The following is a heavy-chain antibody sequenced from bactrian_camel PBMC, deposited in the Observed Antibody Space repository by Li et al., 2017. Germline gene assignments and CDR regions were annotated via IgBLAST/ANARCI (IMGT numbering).Heavy chain of an antibody. CDR3: AVRRSWCNFQTAQYTN. CDR2: ITHDGRT. Sequence: HVQLVESGGGSAQAGGSLRLTCRADANTYSTNCMAWFRRTPGKEREGVAAITHDGRTKYADSVKGRFTISQDKARRTVFLQMNRLNPEDTAMYYCAVRRSWCNFQTAQYTNWGRGTQVTVS. J-gene: IGHJ4*01. D-gene: IGHD6*01. CDR1: ANTYSTNC. V-gene: IGHV3S53*01.